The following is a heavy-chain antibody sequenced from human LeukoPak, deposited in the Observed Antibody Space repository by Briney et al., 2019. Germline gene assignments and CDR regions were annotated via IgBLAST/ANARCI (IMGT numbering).Heavy chain of an antibody. CDR3: ARDGYGNNYMDV. Sequence: PGGSLTHLCAASGFRDSRNLMRWLRQAPGKGLEWVSVIYSGSTTYYADSVKGRFTTSRDNTKHSPSIQMNNLRAEDTVAYYCARDGYGNNYMDVWGKGTTVTVSS. V-gene: IGHV3-53*01. D-gene: IGHD1/OR15-1a*01. J-gene: IGHJ6*03. CDR2: IYSGSTT. CDR1: GFRDSRNL.